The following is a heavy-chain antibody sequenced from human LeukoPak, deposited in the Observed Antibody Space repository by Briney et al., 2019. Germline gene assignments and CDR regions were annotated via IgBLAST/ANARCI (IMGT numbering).Heavy chain of an antibody. Sequence: ASVKVSCKASGYSFTAYYLHWVRQAPGQGLEWMGWINPNSGGTNYAQKFQGRVTMTSDTSIGTAYMELSRLSSGDTAVYYCAREDHNNYREIDYWGQGTLVAVSS. CDR2: INPNSGGT. J-gene: IGHJ4*02. D-gene: IGHD4-4*01. CDR1: GYSFTAYY. CDR3: AREDHNNYREIDY. V-gene: IGHV1-2*02.